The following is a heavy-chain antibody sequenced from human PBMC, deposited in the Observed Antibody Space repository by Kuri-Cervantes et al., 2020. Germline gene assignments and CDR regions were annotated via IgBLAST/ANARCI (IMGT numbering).Heavy chain of an antibody. Sequence: ASVKVSCKASGYTFTSYAMHWVRQAPGQRLEWMGWVNGGNGNTKYSQEFQGRVTITRDTPASTAYMELSSLRSEDTAVYYCARDGLRRSYYNTGRGNWFDPWGQGTLVTVSS. CDR2: VNGGNGNT. D-gene: IGHD3-10*01. CDR1: GYTFTSYA. V-gene: IGHV1-3*01. J-gene: IGHJ5*02. CDR3: ARDGLRRSYYNTGRGNWFDP.